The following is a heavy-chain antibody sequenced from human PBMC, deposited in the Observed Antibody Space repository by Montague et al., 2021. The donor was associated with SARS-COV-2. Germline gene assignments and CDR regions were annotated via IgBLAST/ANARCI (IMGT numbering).Heavy chain of an antibody. D-gene: IGHD6-6*01. Sequence: SETLSLTCADHGGSFSDNIWTWIRQPPGKGLEWIGEIYPGGNTHYNPSLRSRVPMSRDTPERQFSLKLNSVTAADAAIYYCARGTYAARLAFWGQGALVIVSS. CDR1: GGSFSDNI. J-gene: IGHJ4*02. CDR2: IYPGGNT. CDR3: ARGTYAARLAF. V-gene: IGHV4-34*01.